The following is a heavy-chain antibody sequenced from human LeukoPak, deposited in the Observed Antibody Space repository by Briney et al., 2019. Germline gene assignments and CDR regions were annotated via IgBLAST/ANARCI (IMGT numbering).Heavy chain of an antibody. D-gene: IGHD3-3*01. CDR1: GYSFTSYW. CDR2: IYPGDSDT. CDR3: ARQHFGLWSGYSPPRPFDY. V-gene: IGHV5-51*01. J-gene: IGHJ4*02. Sequence: GESLKISCKGSGYSFTSYWIGWVRQMPGKGLEWMGIIYPGDSDTRYSPSFQGQVTISADKSISTAYLQWSSLKASDTAMYYCARQHFGLWSGYSPPRPFDYWGQGTLVTVSS.